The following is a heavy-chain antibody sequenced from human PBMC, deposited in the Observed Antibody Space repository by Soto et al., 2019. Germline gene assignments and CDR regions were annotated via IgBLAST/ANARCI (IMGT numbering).Heavy chain of an antibody. CDR2: IYYSGST. V-gene: IGHV4-31*03. Sequence: QVQLQESGPGLVKPSQTLSLTCTVSGGSISSGVYYWSWIRQHPGKGLEWIGYIYYSGSTYYKPSLKSRVTISVDTSKNQFSMKLSSVTAADTDVYYCAIYDSSGSRGFQHWGQGILVTVSS. D-gene: IGHD3-22*01. CDR1: GGSISSGVYY. CDR3: AIYDSSGSRGFQH. J-gene: IGHJ1*01.